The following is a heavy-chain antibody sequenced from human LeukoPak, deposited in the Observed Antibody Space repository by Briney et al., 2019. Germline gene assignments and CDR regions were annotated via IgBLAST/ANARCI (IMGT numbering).Heavy chain of an antibody. CDR1: GYSFTTYW. CDR2: IYPGDSDT. D-gene: IGHD2-2*01. V-gene: IGHV5-51*01. Sequence: GESLKISCKGSGYSFTTYWIGWVRQMPGKGLECLGVIYPGDSDTRYSPSFQGQVTISADKSISTAYLQWSSLKASDTAMYYCARLPCSTSCHFDYWGQGTLVTVSS. J-gene: IGHJ4*02. CDR3: ARLPCSTSCHFDY.